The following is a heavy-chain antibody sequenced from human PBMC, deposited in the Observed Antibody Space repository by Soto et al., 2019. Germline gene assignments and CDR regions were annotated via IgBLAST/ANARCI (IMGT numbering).Heavy chain of an antibody. CDR3: ARTQILYSSSPYYFDY. J-gene: IGHJ4*02. D-gene: IGHD6-13*01. CDR2: IYYSGST. CDR1: GGSISSYY. Sequence: SETLSLTCTVSGGSISSYYWSWIRQPPGKGLEWIGYIYYSGSTNYNPSLKSRVTISVDTSKNQFSLKLSSVTAADTAVYYCARTQILYSSSPYYFDYWGQGTLVTVSS. V-gene: IGHV4-59*01.